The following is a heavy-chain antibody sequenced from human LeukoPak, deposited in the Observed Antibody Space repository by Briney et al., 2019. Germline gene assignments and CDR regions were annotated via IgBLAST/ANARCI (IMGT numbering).Heavy chain of an antibody. V-gene: IGHV3-48*01. CDR1: GFTFSSYS. J-gene: IGHJ3*02. Sequence: GGSLRLSCAASGFTFSSYSMNWVRQAPGKGLEWVSYISSSSSPIYYADSVKGRFTISRDNSKNTLYLQMNSLRVEDTAVYYCARDGGEYCSGGRCTAFDIWGQGTMVTVSS. D-gene: IGHD2-15*01. CDR2: ISSSSSPI. CDR3: ARDGGEYCSGGRCTAFDI.